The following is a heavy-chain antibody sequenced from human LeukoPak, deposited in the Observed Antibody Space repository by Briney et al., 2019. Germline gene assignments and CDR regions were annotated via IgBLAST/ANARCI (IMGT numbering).Heavy chain of an antibody. D-gene: IGHD6-13*01. Sequence: ASVKVSCKASGGTFSSYAIGWVRQAPGQGLEWMGGIIPIFGTANYAQKFQGRVTITADKSTSTAYMELSSLRSEDTAVYYCARGLDSSSWWSYYYYMDVWGKGTTVTISS. CDR2: IIPIFGTA. CDR3: ARGLDSSSWWSYYYYMDV. J-gene: IGHJ6*03. CDR1: GGTFSSYA. V-gene: IGHV1-69*06.